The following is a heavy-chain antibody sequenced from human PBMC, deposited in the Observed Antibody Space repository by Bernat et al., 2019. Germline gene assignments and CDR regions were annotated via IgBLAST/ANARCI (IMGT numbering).Heavy chain of an antibody. D-gene: IGHD7-27*01. CDR3: ARRPFTGDRGRGTFDI. CDR2: ISYTGSP. V-gene: IGHV4-39*01. Sequence: QLQVQESGPGLVKPSETLSLTCSVSGGSMISTSYYWGWIRQPPGKGLNWIGSISYTGSPYYNPSLESRVIISVDTSKKQFALPLTSVTAADTAVYYCARRPFTGDRGRGTFDIWGQGTMVTVSS. CDR1: GGSMISTSYY. J-gene: IGHJ3*02.